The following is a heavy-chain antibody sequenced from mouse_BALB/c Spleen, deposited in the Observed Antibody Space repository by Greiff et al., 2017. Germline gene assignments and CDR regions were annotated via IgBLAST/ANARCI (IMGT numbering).Heavy chain of an antibody. CDR2: INSNGGST. CDR1: GFTFSSYY. D-gene: IGHD3-3*01. J-gene: IGHJ2*01. V-gene: IGHV5-6-2*01. Sequence: EVQVVESGGGLVKLGGSLKLSCAASGFTFSSYYMSWVRQTPEKRLELVAAINSNGGSTYYPDTVKGRFTISRDNAKNTLYLQMSSLKSEDTALYYCARHGGTLDYFDYWGQGTTLTVSS. CDR3: ARHGGTLDYFDY.